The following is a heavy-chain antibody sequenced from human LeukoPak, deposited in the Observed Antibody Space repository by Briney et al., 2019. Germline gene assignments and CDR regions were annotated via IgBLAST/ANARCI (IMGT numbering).Heavy chain of an antibody. J-gene: IGHJ4*02. CDR1: GFTFSYYN. CDR2: ISGSSSYI. D-gene: IGHD4-17*01. CDR3: ARGAYGDYPGY. V-gene: IGHV3-21*01. Sequence: GGSLRLSCAASGFTFSYYNMNWVRQAPGKGLEWVSSISGSSSYIYSADSVKGRFTISRDNAKNSLYLQMNSLRAEDTAVYYCARGAYGDYPGYWGQGTLVTVPS.